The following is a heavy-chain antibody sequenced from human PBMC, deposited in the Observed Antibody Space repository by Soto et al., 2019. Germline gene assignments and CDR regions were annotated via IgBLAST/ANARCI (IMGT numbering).Heavy chain of an antibody. CDR3: ARHGYCSSTSCSLNYYYYYMDV. Sequence: SETLSLTCTVSGGSISSSSYYWGWIRQPPGKGLEWIGSIYYSGSTYYNPSLKSRVTISVDTSKNQFSLKLGSVTAADTAVYYCARHGYCSSTSCSLNYYYYYMDVWGKGTTVTVSS. CDR1: GGSISSSSYY. D-gene: IGHD2-2*03. J-gene: IGHJ6*03. V-gene: IGHV4-39*01. CDR2: IYYSGST.